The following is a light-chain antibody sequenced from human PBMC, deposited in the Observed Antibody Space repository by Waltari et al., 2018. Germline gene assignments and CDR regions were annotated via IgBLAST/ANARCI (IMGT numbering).Light chain of an antibody. Sequence: DIQMTQSPSSVSASIGDRVTITCRASHNINTWLAWYQQKPGKGPNLLIFGASSVQPGLPTRVRRSGSGTFFTLPIYGLQPEDSATYFCRPSSSVPPPFGQGTIVEVK. CDR2: GAS. CDR3: RPSSSVPPP. V-gene: IGKV1-12*01. J-gene: IGKJ1*01. CDR1: HNINTW.